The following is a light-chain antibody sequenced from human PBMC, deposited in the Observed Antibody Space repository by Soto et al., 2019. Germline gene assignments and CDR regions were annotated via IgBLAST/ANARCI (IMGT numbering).Light chain of an antibody. V-gene: IGKV1-5*03. CDR2: KAS. CDR1: QSISSW. J-gene: IGKJ1*01. CDR3: QQYNSYRT. Sequence: NRGSATFRASQSISSWLAWYQQKPGKAPKLLIYKASSLESGVPSRFSGSGSGTEFTLTISSLQPDDFATYYCQQYNSYRTFGQGTKVDIK.